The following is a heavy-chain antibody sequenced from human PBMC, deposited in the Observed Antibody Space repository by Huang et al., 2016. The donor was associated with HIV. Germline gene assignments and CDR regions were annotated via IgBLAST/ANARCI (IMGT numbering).Heavy chain of an antibody. CDR3: AKADSGAAAGSLVDY. V-gene: IGHV3-23*01. CDR2: ITGRGSSS. CDR1: GFTFSSYA. D-gene: IGHD6-13*01. Sequence: EVQLLESGGGLVQPGGSLRLSCAASGFTFSSYAIRWVRLAPGKGLEWVSSITGRGSSSYYEDSVKGRFTISRDNSKNTLYLQMNSLRAEDTAIYYCAKADSGAAAGSLVDYWGQGTLVTVSS. J-gene: IGHJ4*02.